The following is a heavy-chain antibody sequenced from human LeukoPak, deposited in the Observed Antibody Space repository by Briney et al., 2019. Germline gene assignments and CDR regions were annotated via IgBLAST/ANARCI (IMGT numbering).Heavy chain of an antibody. CDR1: GGSISSGDYY. CDR3: ARHQGVVDL. CDR2: IYYSGST. Sequence: PSETLSLTCTVSGGSISSGDYYWSWIRQPPGRGLEWIGYIYYSGSTYYNPSLKSRVTTSIDTSKNQFSLKLSSVTAADTAVYYCARHQGVVDLWGRGSLVTVSS. D-gene: IGHD3-3*01. J-gene: IGHJ2*01. V-gene: IGHV4-30-4*01.